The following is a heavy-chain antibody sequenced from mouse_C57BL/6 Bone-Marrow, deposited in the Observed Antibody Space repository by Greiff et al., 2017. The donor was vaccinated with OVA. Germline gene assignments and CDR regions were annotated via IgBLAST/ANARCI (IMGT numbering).Heavy chain of an antibody. D-gene: IGHD2-4*01. J-gene: IGHJ4*01. V-gene: IGHV7-3*01. Sequence: EVKVEESGGGLVQPGGSLSLSCAASGFTFTDNYMSWVRQPPGKALEWLGFIRNKANGYTTEYSASVKGRFTISRDNSQSILYLQMNALRAEDSATYYCARYMRLRRDAMDYWGQGTSVTVSS. CDR2: IRNKANGYTT. CDR1: GFTFTDNY. CDR3: ARYMRLRRDAMDY.